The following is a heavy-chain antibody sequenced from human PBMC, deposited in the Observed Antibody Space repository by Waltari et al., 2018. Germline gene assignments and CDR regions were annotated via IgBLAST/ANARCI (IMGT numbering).Heavy chain of an antibody. CDR2: SSPNSGDT. J-gene: IGHJ5*02. V-gene: IGHV1-2*06. D-gene: IGHD3-16*01. CDR1: GYTLTGYH. Sequence: QVQLVQSGAEVKNPGASIKVSCKASGYTLTGYHIHWVRQAPGQGLEWMGRSSPNSGDTTYAQKFQGRVTMTRDTSINTAYMELSRLTSDDTAVYFCARGLNDLYAYFDPWGQGTLVTVSS. CDR3: ARGLNDLYAYFDP.